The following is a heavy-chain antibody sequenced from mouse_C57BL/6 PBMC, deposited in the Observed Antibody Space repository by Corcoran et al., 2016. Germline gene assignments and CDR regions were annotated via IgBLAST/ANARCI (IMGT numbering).Heavy chain of an antibody. V-gene: IGHV1-76*01. CDR1: GYTFTDYY. CDR2: IYPGSGNT. D-gene: IGHD1-1*01. CDR3: ARGGSGYVHWYFDV. Sequence: QVQLKQSGAELVRPGASVKLSCKASGYTFTDYYINWVKQRPGQGLEWIARIYPGSGNTYYNEKFKGKATLTAEKSSSTAYMQLSSLTSEDSAVYFCARGGSGYVHWYFDVWGTGTTVTVSS. J-gene: IGHJ1*03.